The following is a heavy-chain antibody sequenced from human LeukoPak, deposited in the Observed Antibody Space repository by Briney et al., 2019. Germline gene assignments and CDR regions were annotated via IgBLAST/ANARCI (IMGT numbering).Heavy chain of an antibody. D-gene: IGHD3-22*01. Sequence: GGSLRLSCAASGFTFSSYAMSWVRQAPGKGLEWVSAISGSGGSTYYADSVKGRFTISRDNSKNTLYLQMNSLRAEDTAVYYCAKKPTSYYYDSSGYYFDWGQGTLVTVSS. CDR1: GFTFSSYA. V-gene: IGHV3-23*01. CDR3: AKKPTSYYYDSSGYYFD. CDR2: ISGSGGST. J-gene: IGHJ4*02.